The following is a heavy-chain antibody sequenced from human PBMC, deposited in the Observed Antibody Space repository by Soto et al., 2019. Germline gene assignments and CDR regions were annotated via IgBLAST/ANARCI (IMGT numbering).Heavy chain of an antibody. CDR3: ARGGRVGDTLGY. V-gene: IGHV3-53*01. D-gene: IGHD1-26*01. Sequence: EVQLVESGGGLIQPGGSLRLSCAASGFTVSSNYMSWVRQAPGKGLEWVSVIYSGGSTYYADSVKGRITISRDNSKNTLYRQMNNLRTEDMAVYYCARGGRVGDTLGYWGKGTLVTVSS. J-gene: IGHJ4*02. CDR2: IYSGGST. CDR1: GFTVSSNY.